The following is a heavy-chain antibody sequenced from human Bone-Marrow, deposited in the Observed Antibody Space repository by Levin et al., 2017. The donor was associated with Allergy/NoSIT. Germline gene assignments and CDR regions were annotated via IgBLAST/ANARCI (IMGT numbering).Heavy chain of an antibody. D-gene: IGHD5-18*01. Sequence: GESLKISCAASGFTFRSYGMHWVRQAPGKGLEWVSFLSYDGSNKYYADSVKGRFTISRDNSKNTLYLQMNSLRAEDTAVYYCAKDNLRIQLWFSAFDIWGQGTLVTVSS. CDR1: GFTFRSYG. CDR3: AKDNLRIQLWFSAFDI. V-gene: IGHV3-30*18. CDR2: LSYDGSNK. J-gene: IGHJ3*02.